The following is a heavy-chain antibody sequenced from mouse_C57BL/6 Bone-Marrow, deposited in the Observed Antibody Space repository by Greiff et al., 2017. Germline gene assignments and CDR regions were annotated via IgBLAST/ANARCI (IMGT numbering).Heavy chain of an antibody. V-gene: IGHV2-3*01. D-gene: IGHD1-1*01. Sequence: VQLRQSGPGLVAPSQSLSITCTVSGFSLTSYGVSWVRQPPGKGLEWLGVLWGDGSTNYHSALISRLSISKDNSKSQVFLKLNSLQTDDTATYYCAKPYYGSYWYFDVWGTGTTVTVSS. CDR1: GFSLTSYG. J-gene: IGHJ1*03. CDR3: AKPYYGSYWYFDV. CDR2: LWGDGST.